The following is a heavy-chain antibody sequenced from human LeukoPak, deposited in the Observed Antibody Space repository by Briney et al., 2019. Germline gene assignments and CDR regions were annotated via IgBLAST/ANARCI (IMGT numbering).Heavy chain of an antibody. CDR3: TTDHTDAGLYLGLGGTGIF. CDR1: GFIFSGAW. D-gene: IGHD2-2*02. V-gene: IGHV3-15*01. Sequence: GGSLRLSCAVSGFIFSGAWMSWVRRAPGKGLEWVGHIQSKGDGDAKAYAQAVKGRFTISRDDSRNTLYLQMNNLQAEDTALYYCTTDHTDAGLYLGLGGTGIFWGQGTLATVSS. CDR2: IQSKGDGDAK. J-gene: IGHJ1*01.